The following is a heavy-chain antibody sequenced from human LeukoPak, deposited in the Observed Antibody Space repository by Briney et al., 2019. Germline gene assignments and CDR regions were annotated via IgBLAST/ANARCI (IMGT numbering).Heavy chain of an antibody. J-gene: IGHJ4*02. Sequence: SETLSLTCTVSGGSVSSYYWSWIRQPPGKGLEWIGYIHYSGSTNYNPSLKSRVTISVDTSKNQFSLKLSSVTAADTAVYYCARVVPAALTPGYFDYWGQGTLVTVSS. CDR1: GGSVSSYY. D-gene: IGHD2-2*01. V-gene: IGHV4-59*08. CDR3: ARVVPAALTPGYFDY. CDR2: IHYSGST.